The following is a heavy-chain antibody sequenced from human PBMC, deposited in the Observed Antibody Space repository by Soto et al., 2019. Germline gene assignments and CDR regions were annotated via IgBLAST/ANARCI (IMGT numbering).Heavy chain of an antibody. D-gene: IGHD4-17*01. Sequence: PVGSLRLSCAASVFTFSSYAMSCVRQSPGKWLEWVSAISGSGGSTYYADSVKGRFTISRDNSKNTVDLQMNSLRPEDTAVYYCATILSTVPTYYYGMDGWGQGTKVTVSS. V-gene: IGHV3-23*01. CDR1: VFTFSSYA. CDR2: ISGSGGST. CDR3: ATILSTVPTYYYGMDG. J-gene: IGHJ6*02.